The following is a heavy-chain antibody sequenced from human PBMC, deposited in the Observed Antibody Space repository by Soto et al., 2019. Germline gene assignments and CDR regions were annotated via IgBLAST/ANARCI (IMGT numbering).Heavy chain of an antibody. CDR1: GDSVTSNSYY. V-gene: IGHV4-31*03. D-gene: IGHD3-10*01. CDR3: ARALGSSPLSF. CDR2: IYYSGIT. Sequence: ASETLSLTCTVSGDSVTSNSYYWSWIRHHPGKGLEWIGYIYYSGITQYNPSLKSRVTMSVDMSKNQFSLRLSSVTAADTAVYYCARALGSSPLSFWGQGTMVT. J-gene: IGHJ4*02.